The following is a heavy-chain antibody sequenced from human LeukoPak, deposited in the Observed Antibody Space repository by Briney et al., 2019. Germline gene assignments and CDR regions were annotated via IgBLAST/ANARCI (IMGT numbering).Heavy chain of an antibody. J-gene: IGHJ6*03. V-gene: IGHV3-30*18. CDR1: GFTFSSYG. D-gene: IGHD2-8*01. CDR3: AKDGALGMLYYYYYYMDV. CDR2: ISYDGSNK. Sequence: PGGSLRLSCAASGFTFSSYGVHWVRQAPGKGLEWVAVISYDGSNKYYADCVKGRFTISRDNSKNTLYLQMNSLRAEDTAVYYCAKDGALGMLYYYYYYMDVWGKGTTVTVSS.